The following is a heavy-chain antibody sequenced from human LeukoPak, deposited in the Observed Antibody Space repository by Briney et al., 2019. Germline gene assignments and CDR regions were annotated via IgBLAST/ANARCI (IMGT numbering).Heavy chain of an antibody. Sequence: GASVKVSCKASGYTFTSYGISWVRQAPGQGLEWMGWISAYNGNTNYAQKLQGRVTMTTDTSTSTAYMELRSLRSDDTAVYYCARDRQQQLPLTSDAFDIWGQGTMVTVSS. CDR2: ISAYNGNT. CDR1: GYTFTSYG. D-gene: IGHD6-13*01. J-gene: IGHJ3*02. V-gene: IGHV1-18*01. CDR3: ARDRQQQLPLTSDAFDI.